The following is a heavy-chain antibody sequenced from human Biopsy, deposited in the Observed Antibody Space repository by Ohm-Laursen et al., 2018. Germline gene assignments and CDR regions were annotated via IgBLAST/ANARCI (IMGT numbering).Heavy chain of an antibody. CDR2: FAPENGRI. D-gene: IGHD1-1*01. CDR3: AADINVWNVNY. J-gene: IGHJ4*02. Sequence: ASVKVSCKVSGYSLTELSMHWVRQAPGQGLEWMGGFAPENGRIVYSQKFQGRVTMTEDTSTSTAYMEVRRLRSDDTAVYYCAADINVWNVNYWGQGTPVIVSS. CDR1: GYSLTELS. V-gene: IGHV1-24*01.